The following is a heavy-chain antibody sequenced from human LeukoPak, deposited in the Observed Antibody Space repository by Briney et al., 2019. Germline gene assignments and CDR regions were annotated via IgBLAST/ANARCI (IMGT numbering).Heavy chain of an antibody. Sequence: GGSLRLSCAASGFPFRGYAMSWVRQAPGKGRELGSVISGSGGNTHYGDSVKGRFTSSRDNSKNTLYLQMNNLRVEDTAVYYCAKDISGAYSCFDYWGQGALVSVSS. CDR3: AKDISGAYSCFDY. CDR1: GFPFRGYA. V-gene: IGHV3-23*01. D-gene: IGHD2-8*02. J-gene: IGHJ4*02. CDR2: ISGSGGNT.